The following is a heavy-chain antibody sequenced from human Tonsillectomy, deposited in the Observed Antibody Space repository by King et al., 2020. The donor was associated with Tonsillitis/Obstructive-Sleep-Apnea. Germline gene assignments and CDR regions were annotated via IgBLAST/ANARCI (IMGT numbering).Heavy chain of an antibody. J-gene: IGHJ5*02. CDR3: ARDQWLVPGYWFDP. CDR2: INTNTGNP. D-gene: IGHD6-19*01. Sequence: QLVQSGSELKKPGASVKVYCKASGYTFTSYTMNWVRQAPGQGLEWMGCINTNTGNPTYAQGFTGRFVFSLDTSVSTAYLQISSLKAEDTAVYYCARDQWLVPGYWFDPWGQGTLVTVSS. CDR1: GYTFTSYT. V-gene: IGHV7-4-1*02.